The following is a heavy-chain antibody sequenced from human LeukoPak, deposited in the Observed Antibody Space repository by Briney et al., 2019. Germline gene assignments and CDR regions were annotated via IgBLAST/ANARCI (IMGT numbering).Heavy chain of an antibody. CDR2: ISSSGSTI. V-gene: IGHV3-48*03. D-gene: IGHD2-21*02. J-gene: IGHJ3*02. Sequence: GGSLRLSCAASGFTFSSYEMNWVRHAPGKGLESVSYISSSGSTIYYADSVKGRFTISRDNAKNSLYLQMNSLRAEDTAVYYCARVLCGGDCWGGRGAFDIWGQGTMVTVSS. CDR1: GFTFSSYE. CDR3: ARVLCGGDCWGGRGAFDI.